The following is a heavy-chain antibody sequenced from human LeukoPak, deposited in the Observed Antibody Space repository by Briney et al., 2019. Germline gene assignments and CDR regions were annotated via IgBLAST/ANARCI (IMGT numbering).Heavy chain of an antibody. V-gene: IGHV3-30*02. D-gene: IGHD1-26*01. CDR3: AKDFYSGSSP. CDR1: GFTFTGYP. J-gene: IGHJ5*02. CDR2: IRYDGSNE. Sequence: GGSLRLSCAASGFTFTGYPMHWVRQPPGKGLEWVAFIRYDGSNEYYADSVKGRFTISRDNSKNTLFLQMNSLRTEDTAVYYCAKDFYSGSSPWGQGTLATVSS.